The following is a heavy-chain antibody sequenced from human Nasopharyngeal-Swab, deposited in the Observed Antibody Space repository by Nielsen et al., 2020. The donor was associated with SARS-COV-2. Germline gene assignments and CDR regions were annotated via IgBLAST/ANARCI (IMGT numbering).Heavy chain of an antibody. CDR3: ARATWSGYSLGWFDP. J-gene: IGHJ5*02. Sequence: PGKGLEWIGYIYYSGSTYYNPSLKSRVTISVDTSKNQFSLKLSSVTAADTAVYYCARATWSGYSLGWFDPWGQGTLVTVSS. D-gene: IGHD3-3*01. V-gene: IGHV4-31*02. CDR2: IYYSGST.